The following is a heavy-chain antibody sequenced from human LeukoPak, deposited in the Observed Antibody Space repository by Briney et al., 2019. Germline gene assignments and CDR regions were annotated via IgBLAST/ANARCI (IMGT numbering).Heavy chain of an antibody. CDR2: IYTSGCT. V-gene: IGHV4-4*07. CDR1: GGSISSYY. D-gene: IGHD6-19*01. CDR3: ARTRMAGTGGWFDP. Sequence: PSETLSLTCTVSGGSISSYYWSWIRQPAGKGLEWIGRIYTSGCTNYNPSLKSRVTMSVDTSKNQFSLKLSSVTAADTAVYYCARTRMAGTGGWFDPWGQGTLVTVSS. J-gene: IGHJ5*02.